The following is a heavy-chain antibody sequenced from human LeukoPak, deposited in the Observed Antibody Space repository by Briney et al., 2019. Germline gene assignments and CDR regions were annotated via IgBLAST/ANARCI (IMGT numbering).Heavy chain of an antibody. CDR3: ARVRIPYYYMDF. V-gene: IGHV4-39*07. D-gene: IGHD2-21*01. J-gene: IGHJ6*03. CDR1: GGSISSSSYY. Sequence: SETLSLTCTVSGGSISSSSYYWGWIRQPPGKGLEWIGSIYYSGSTYYNPSLKSRVTISVDTSKNQFSLKLRSVTAADTDLYYCARVRIPYYYMDFWGKGTTVTVSS. CDR2: IYYSGST.